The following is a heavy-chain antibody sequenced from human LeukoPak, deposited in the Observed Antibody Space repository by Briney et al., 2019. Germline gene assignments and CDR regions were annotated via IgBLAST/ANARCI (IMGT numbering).Heavy chain of an antibody. CDR3: ARERIATTGTGWFDP. V-gene: IGHV3-30*04. D-gene: IGHD6-13*01. Sequence: GRSLRLSCAASGFTFSTYVIHWVRQAPGKGLEWVAVISEDGSKKYYADSVKGRFTISGDNSKKTLYLQMNSLGTEDTAVYYCARERIATTGTGWFDPWGQGTLVTVSS. J-gene: IGHJ5*02. CDR1: GFTFSTYV. CDR2: ISEDGSKK.